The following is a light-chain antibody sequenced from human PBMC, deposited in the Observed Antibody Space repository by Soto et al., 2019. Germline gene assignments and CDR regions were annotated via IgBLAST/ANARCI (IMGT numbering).Light chain of an antibody. CDR3: QQANYFPYT. CDR1: QGVSDW. J-gene: IGKJ1*01. Sequence: DIQMTQSPSSVSASVGDTVTITCRASQGVSDWLAWYQQRPGKAPNLLIFAASRLHSGVPSRFSGSGSGTHFTLTISGLQPEDFATYYCQQANYFPYTFGQGTTVQIK. V-gene: IGKV1D-12*01. CDR2: AAS.